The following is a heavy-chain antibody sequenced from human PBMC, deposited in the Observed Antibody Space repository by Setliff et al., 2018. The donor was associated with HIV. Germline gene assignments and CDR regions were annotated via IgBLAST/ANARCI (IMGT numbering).Heavy chain of an antibody. J-gene: IGHJ4*02. Sequence: SETLSLTCTVSGGSIGSGGSYWSWIRQHPGKGLEWIGNSHYNGSTYYNPSLKSRVTISVDTSKNQLSLEVSSVTVTDTAVYYCARQNRGGRTVMTRGAFDSWGQGTRVTVSS. CDR2: SHYNGST. D-gene: IGHD3-16*01. V-gene: IGHV4-31*03. CDR1: GGSIGSGGSY. CDR3: ARQNRGGRTVMTRGAFDS.